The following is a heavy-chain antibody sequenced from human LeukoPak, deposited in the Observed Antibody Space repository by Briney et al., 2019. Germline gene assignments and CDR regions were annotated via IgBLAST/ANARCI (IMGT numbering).Heavy chain of an antibody. J-gene: IGHJ4*02. CDR2: ISSSDNTI. V-gene: IGHV3-48*03. Sequence: GGSLRLSCAASGFPFSTYEMDWVRQAPGKGLEWVSYISSSDNTIYYADSVKGRFTISRDNAKNSLYLQMNSLRAEDTAVYYCARRGTSRSSYYFDYWGQGTLVTVSS. CDR3: ARRGTSRSSYYFDY. CDR1: GFPFSTYE.